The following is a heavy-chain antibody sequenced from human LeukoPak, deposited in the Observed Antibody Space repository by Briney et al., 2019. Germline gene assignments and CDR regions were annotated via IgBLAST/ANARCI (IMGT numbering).Heavy chain of an antibody. CDR2: IYYSGTT. CDR3: ARVAYSTPGYYYMDV. Sequence: PSETLSLTCTVSGGSINSYYWSWIRQPPGGGLEWLGYIYYSGTTIYNPSLKSRVTISVDTSKSQFSLKLSLVTTADTALYYCARVAYSTPGYYYMDVWGKGTTVTV. CDR1: GGSINSYY. V-gene: IGHV4-59*01. D-gene: IGHD4-11*01. J-gene: IGHJ6*03.